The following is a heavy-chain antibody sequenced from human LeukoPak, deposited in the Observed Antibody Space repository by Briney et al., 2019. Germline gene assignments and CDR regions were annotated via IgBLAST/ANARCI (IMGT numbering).Heavy chain of an antibody. CDR3: ARGWNYAFRFDY. J-gene: IGHJ4*02. CDR2: IKQDGSEK. V-gene: IGHV3-7*01. CDR1: GFTFRVCW. Sequence: GGSLRLSCAASGFTFRVCWMTCVRRAPGKGLECVTHIKQDGSEKYYVDSVKGRFTISRDNAKNLLYLQMNSLGAEDTAVYYCARGWNYAFRFDYWGQGTLVTVSS. D-gene: IGHD1-7*01.